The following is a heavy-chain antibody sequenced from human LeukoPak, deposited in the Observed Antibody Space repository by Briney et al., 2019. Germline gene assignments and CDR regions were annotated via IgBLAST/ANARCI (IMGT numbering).Heavy chain of an antibody. V-gene: IGHV3-23*01. CDR3: AKRRGAGIAVAGTSAFDI. CDR2: ISGSGGST. Sequence: GGSLRLSCAASGFTFSSYAMSWVRQAPGKGLEWVSAISGSGGSTYYADSVKGRSTISRDNSKNTLYLQMNSLRAEDTAVYYCAKRRGAGIAVAGTSAFDIWGQGTMVTVSP. CDR1: GFTFSSYA. D-gene: IGHD6-19*01. J-gene: IGHJ3*02.